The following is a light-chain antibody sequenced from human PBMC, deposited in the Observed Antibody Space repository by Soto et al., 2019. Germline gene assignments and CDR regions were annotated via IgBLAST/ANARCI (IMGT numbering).Light chain of an antibody. CDR3: QKYNSAPKT. V-gene: IGKV1-27*01. J-gene: IGKJ1*01. Sequence: DIQMTQSPSSLSASVGDRVTITCRASQGLTDYIAWYQQKPGKVPKLLIYAASTLQSVVPSGFSVSGSVTDFSLTISSLQPEDVAAYFCQKYNSAPKTFGPGTKVEIK. CDR2: AAS. CDR1: QGLTDY.